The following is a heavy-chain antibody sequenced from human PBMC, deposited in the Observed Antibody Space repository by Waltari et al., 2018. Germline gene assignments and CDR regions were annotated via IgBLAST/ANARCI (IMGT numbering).Heavy chain of an antibody. D-gene: IGHD1-26*01. CDR2: FDPEDGET. CDR1: GYTLTELS. J-gene: IGHJ3*02. V-gene: IGHV1-24*01. Sequence: QVQLVQSGAEVKKPGASVKVSCKVSGYTLTELSIPWVRQAPGKGLEWMGGFDPEDGETIYAQKFQGRVTMTEDTSTDTAYMELSSLRSEDTAVYYCATGIIVGAPATAFDIWGQGTMVTVSS. CDR3: ATGIIVGAPATAFDI.